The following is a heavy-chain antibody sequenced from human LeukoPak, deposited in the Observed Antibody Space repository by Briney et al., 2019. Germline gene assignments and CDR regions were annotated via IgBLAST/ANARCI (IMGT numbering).Heavy chain of an antibody. Sequence: SETLSLTCTVSGGSISSYYWSWIRQPPGKGLEWIGYIYYSGSTNYNPSLKSRVTISVDTSKNQFSLKLSSVTAADTAVYYCARLPDDSSGYDSAFDIWGQGTMVTVSS. J-gene: IGHJ3*02. CDR2: IYYSGST. CDR1: GGSISSYY. V-gene: IGHV4-59*08. CDR3: ARLPDDSSGYDSAFDI. D-gene: IGHD3-22*01.